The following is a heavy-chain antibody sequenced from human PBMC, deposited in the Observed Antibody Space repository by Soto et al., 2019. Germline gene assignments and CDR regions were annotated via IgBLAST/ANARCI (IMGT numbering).Heavy chain of an antibody. Sequence: QAQLVESGGAVVQPGRSLRLSCAASGFTFSSYGMHWVRQAPGKGLEWVAVIWYDGSNEYYADSVKGRFTISRDNSKNTLYLQMNSLRAEDTAVYYCAREYLLDWGSDMDVWGQGTTVTVSS. CDR1: GFTFSSYG. V-gene: IGHV3-33*01. J-gene: IGHJ6*02. CDR3: AREYLLDWGSDMDV. D-gene: IGHD3-16*01. CDR2: IWYDGSNE.